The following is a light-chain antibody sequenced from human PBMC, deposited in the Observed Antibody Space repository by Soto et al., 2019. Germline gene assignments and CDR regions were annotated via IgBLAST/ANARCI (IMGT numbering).Light chain of an antibody. J-gene: IGKJ1*01. V-gene: IGKV3-20*01. CDR3: QQYGSSPGT. Sequence: EIVLTQSPATLSLSPGERATLSCRASQSVSSYLAWYQQKPGQAPRLLIYDASNRATGIPARFSGSGSGTDFTLTISRLEPEDFAVYYCQQYGSSPGTFXQGTKVDI. CDR1: QSVSSY. CDR2: DAS.